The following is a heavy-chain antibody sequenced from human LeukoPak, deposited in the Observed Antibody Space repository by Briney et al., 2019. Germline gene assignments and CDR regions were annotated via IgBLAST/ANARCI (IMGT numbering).Heavy chain of an antibody. CDR1: GGSISSYY. D-gene: IGHD3-10*01. CDR2: IYTSGST. J-gene: IGHJ4*02. Sequence: SSETLSLTCTVSGGSISSYYWSWIRQPAGKGLEWIGCIYTSGSTNYNPSLKSRVTMSVDTSMNQFSLKLSSVTAADTAVYYCARDGLRRYYGSGSYRYFDYWGQGTLVTVSS. V-gene: IGHV4-4*07. CDR3: ARDGLRRYYGSGSYRYFDY.